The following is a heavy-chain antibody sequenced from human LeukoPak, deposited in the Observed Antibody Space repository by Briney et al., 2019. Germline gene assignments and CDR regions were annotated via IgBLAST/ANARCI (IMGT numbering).Heavy chain of an antibody. D-gene: IGHD3-10*01. V-gene: IGHV4-31*03. CDR3: ARAYGSGSAYNRYFDY. Sequence: SETLSLTCTVSGGSITSGGYYWSWIRQHPEKGLVWIGYIYSSGTTYFNPSLKSRVTISLDTSEHQFSLNLNSVTAADTAVYYCARAYGSGSAYNRYFDYWGQGALVTVSS. CDR1: GGSITSGGYY. CDR2: IYSSGTT. J-gene: IGHJ4*02.